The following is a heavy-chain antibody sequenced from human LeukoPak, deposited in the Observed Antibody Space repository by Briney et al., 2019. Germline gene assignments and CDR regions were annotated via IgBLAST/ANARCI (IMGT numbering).Heavy chain of an antibody. CDR3: ARSGYCSSTSCHNWFDP. J-gene: IGHJ5*02. V-gene: IGHV1-46*01. CDR2: INPSGGST. CDR1: GYTFTIYY. D-gene: IGHD2-2*01. Sequence: ASVKVSCKASGYTFTIYYMHWVRQAPGQGLEWMGIINPSGGSTSYAQKFQGRVTMTRDTSTTTGYMELSSLRSKDTAVYYCARSGYCSSTSCHNWFDPWGQGTLVTVSS.